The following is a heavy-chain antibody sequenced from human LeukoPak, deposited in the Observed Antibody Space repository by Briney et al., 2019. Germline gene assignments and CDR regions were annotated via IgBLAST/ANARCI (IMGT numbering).Heavy chain of an antibody. CDR1: GFTLSSYS. V-gene: IGHV3-21*01. CDR3: ARVQEDPAQVDY. Sequence: GGSLRLSCAASGFTLSSYSMNWVRQAPGKGLEWVSSISSSSSYIYYADSVKGRFTISRDNAKNSLYLQMNSLRAEDTAVYYCARVQEDPAQVDYWGQGTLVTVSS. J-gene: IGHJ4*02. D-gene: IGHD2-2*01. CDR2: ISSSSSYI.